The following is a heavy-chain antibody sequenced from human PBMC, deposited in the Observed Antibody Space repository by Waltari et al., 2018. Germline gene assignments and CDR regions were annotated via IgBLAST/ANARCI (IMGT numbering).Heavy chain of an antibody. CDR3: ATSYGEEMFNDAFDI. J-gene: IGHJ3*02. Sequence: QVQLVQSGAEVTKPGASVKVSCTVSGNTIPALSIHWVRQAPGKGLEWMGGFDPEDAETVYAQEFQGRLTMTEDTSTDTAYMELSSLRSEDTAVYYCATSYGEEMFNDAFDIWGQGTLVTVSS. D-gene: IGHD3-16*01. CDR2: FDPEDAET. V-gene: IGHV1-24*01. CDR1: GNTIPALS.